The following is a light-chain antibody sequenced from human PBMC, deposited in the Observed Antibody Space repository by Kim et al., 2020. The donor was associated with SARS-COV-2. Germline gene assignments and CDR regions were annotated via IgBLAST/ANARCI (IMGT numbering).Light chain of an antibody. CDR2: GNN. V-gene: IGLV3-19*01. Sequence: SSELTQDPAVSVALGQTVRITCQGDSLRNYFASWYQVKPGEAPLLVAYGNNNRPSGIPDRVSASNSGNTASLTIAGARAEDEGEYYCLSRDTIGQHFVFGTGTKVTVL. CDR3: LSRDTIGQHFV. J-gene: IGLJ1*01. CDR1: SLRNYF.